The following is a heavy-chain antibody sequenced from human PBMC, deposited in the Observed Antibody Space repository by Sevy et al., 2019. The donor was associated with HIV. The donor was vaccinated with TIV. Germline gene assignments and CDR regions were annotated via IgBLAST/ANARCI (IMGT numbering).Heavy chain of an antibody. CDR1: GITPSTYG. Sequence: GGSLRLSCAASGITPSTYGMHWVRQAPGKGLEWVAVIGYDGSNKYYADSVKGRFTISRDNSKNTLYLQMNSLRAEDTAVYYCAGPYSSSSQRGYYYYGMDVWGQGTTVTVSS. D-gene: IGHD6-6*01. J-gene: IGHJ6*02. V-gene: IGHV3-33*01. CDR3: AGPYSSSSQRGYYYYGMDV. CDR2: IGYDGSNK.